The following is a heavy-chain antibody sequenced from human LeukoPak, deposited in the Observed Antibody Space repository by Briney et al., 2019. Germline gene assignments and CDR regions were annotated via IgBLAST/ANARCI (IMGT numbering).Heavy chain of an antibody. J-gene: IGHJ6*03. CDR3: AKNGDRGAYCSGGSCYPYYYYYIDV. D-gene: IGHD2-15*01. CDR2: ISPSGGST. Sequence: GASVKVSCKAFGYTFTSNYMHWVRQAPGQGPEWMGVISPSGGSTTYAQKFQGRVTLTRDMSTSTDYLELSSLRSEDTAVYYCAKNGDRGAYCSGGSCYPYYYYYIDVWGKGTTVTISS. CDR1: GYTFTSNY. V-gene: IGHV1-46*01.